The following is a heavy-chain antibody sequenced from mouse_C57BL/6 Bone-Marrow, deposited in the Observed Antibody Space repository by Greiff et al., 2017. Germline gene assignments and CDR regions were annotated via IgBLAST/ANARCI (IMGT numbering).Heavy chain of an antibody. J-gene: IGHJ2*01. V-gene: IGHV1-78*01. CDR3: ARNYPYIDY. CDR1: GYTFTDHT. CDR2: IYPRVGST. D-gene: IGHD2-1*01. Sequence: LVNPGASVKISCKVSGYTFTDHTIHWMKQRPEQGLDWIGYIYPRVGSTKYNEKFKGKASLIADKSSRPAYMQLNSLRSEDSAVYFCARNYPYIDYSGQGTTLTVTS.